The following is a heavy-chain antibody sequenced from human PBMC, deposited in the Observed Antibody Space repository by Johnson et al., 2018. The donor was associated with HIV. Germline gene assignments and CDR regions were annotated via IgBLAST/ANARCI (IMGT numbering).Heavy chain of an antibody. CDR3: TRENPRNELVVVITPDAFDI. CDR2: ISYDGSNK. CDR1: GFTFSSYA. D-gene: IGHD3-22*01. Sequence: QVQLVESGGGVVQPGRSLRLSCAASGFTFSSYAMHWVRQAPGKWLEWVAVISYDGSNKYYADSVKGRFTISRDNSKNTLYLQMNSLRAEDTAVYYCTRENPRNELVVVITPDAFDIWGQGTMVTVSS. J-gene: IGHJ3*02. V-gene: IGHV3-30-3*01.